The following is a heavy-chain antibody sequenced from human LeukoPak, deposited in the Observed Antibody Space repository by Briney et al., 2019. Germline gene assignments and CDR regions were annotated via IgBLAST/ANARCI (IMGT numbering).Heavy chain of an antibody. Sequence: SETLSLTCAVYGGSFSGYYWSWIRQPPGKGLEWIGEINHSGSTNYNPSLKSRVTISVDTSKNQFSLKLSSVTAADTAVYYCASHVSSGSYYTDYWGQGTLVTVSS. CDR1: GGSFSGYY. V-gene: IGHV4-34*01. CDR3: ASHVSSGSYYTDY. CDR2: INHSGST. D-gene: IGHD3-10*01. J-gene: IGHJ4*02.